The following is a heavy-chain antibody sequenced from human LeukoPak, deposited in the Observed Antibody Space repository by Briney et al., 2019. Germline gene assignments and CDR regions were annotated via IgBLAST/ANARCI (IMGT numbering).Heavy chain of an antibody. V-gene: IGHV3-48*03. D-gene: IGHD5-24*01. CDR3: AVATIKDYFDY. Sequence: PGGSLRLSCAASGFTFSSYEMNWVRHAPGKGLEWVSYISSSGSTIYYADSVKGRFTISRDNAKNSLYLQMNSLRAEDTAVYYCAVATIKDYFDYWGQGTLVTVSS. J-gene: IGHJ4*02. CDR2: ISSSGSTI. CDR1: GFTFSSYE.